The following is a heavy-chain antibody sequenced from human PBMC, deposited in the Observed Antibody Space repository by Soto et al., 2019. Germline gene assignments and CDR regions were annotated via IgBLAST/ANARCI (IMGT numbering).Heavy chain of an antibody. CDR2: IRSKANNYAT. CDR1: GFTFSGSA. V-gene: IGHV3-73*01. D-gene: IGHD4-17*01. J-gene: IGHJ4*02. Sequence: EVQLVESGGGLVQPGESLKLSCAVSGFTFSGSAMHWVRQASGKGLEWVGRIRSKANNYATAYAASVKGRFTISRDDSKNTAYLQMNSLKSEDTAVYYCTRGYGDSVREYWGQGTLVTVSS. CDR3: TRGYGDSVREY.